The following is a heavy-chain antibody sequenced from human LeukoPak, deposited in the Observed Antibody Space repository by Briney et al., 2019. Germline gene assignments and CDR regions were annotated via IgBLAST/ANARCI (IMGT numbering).Heavy chain of an antibody. CDR3: ARVGGNYEGLIDY. D-gene: IGHD1-26*01. CDR2: ISAYNGYT. CDR1: GYTFTNFP. J-gene: IGHJ4*02. V-gene: IGHV1-18*01. Sequence: GASVKVSCKASGYTFTNFPIGWVRQAPGQGLEWMGWISAYNGYTKYAPGLQGRVTMTTDTSTSTAYMQLRSLRSDDTAMYYCARVGGNYEGLIDYWGQGTLVTVSS.